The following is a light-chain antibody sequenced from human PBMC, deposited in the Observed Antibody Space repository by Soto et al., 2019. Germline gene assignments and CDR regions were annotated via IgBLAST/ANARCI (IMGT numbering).Light chain of an antibody. CDR2: EDT. CDR1: SSDVGNYNL. J-gene: IGLJ2*01. CDR3: CSYAPSTTIKI. V-gene: IGLV2-23*01. Sequence: QSALTQPASVSGSPGQSITISCTGTSSDVGNYNLVSWYQQHPGKAPKLMIYEDTKRPSGVSNRFSGSKSGNTASLTISGLQAEDEADYCCSYAPSTTIKIFGGGTKLTVL.